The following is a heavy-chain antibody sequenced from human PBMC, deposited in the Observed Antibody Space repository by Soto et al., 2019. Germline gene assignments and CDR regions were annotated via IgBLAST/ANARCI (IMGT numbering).Heavy chain of an antibody. CDR3: AKGRAWFGEVSY. Sequence: EVQLLESGGGLVQPGGSLRLSCAASGFTFSSYAMSWVRQAPGKGLEWGSAISGSGGSTYYADSVKGRFTISRDNSKNTVDLQMNSPGAGDTAVLYCAKGRAWFGEVSYWGQGTLVTVSS. D-gene: IGHD3-10*01. CDR2: ISGSGGST. J-gene: IGHJ4*02. V-gene: IGHV3-23*01. CDR1: GFTFSSYA.